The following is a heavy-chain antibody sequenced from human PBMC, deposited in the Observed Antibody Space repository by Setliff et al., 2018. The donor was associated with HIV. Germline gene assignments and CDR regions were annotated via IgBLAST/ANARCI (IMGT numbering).Heavy chain of an antibody. CDR1: GYTFTSYG. J-gene: IGHJ4*02. Sequence: ASVKVSCKASGYTFTSYGISWVRQAPGQGLEWMGWISAYNGNTTYAQKLQGRVTMTTDTSTSTAYMELRSLRSDDTAVYYCARDRGIAVAGDSFDYWGQGTLVTSPQ. CDR2: ISAYNGNT. CDR3: ARDRGIAVAGDSFDY. V-gene: IGHV1-18*01. D-gene: IGHD6-19*01.